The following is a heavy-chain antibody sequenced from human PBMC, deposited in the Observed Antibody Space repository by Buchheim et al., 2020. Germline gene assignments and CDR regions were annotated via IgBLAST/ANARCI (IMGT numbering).Heavy chain of an antibody. D-gene: IGHD3-22*01. CDR2: ISSSSSYI. J-gene: IGHJ4*02. CDR1: GLPFSSYS. Sequence: EVQLVESGGGLVKPGGSLRLSCAASGLPFSSYSMNWVRQAPGKGLEWVSSISSSSSYIHYADSVKGRFTISRDNAKNSLYLQMNSLRAEDTAVYYCARETYYYDTSGYYHYYFDYWGQGTL. V-gene: IGHV3-21*01. CDR3: ARETYYYDTSGYYHYYFDY.